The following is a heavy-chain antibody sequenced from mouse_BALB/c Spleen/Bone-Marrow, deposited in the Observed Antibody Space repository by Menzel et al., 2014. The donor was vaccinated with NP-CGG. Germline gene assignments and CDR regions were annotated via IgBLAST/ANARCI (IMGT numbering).Heavy chain of an antibody. CDR3: ARHHRYAYYFDY. V-gene: IGHV1S130*01. CDR2: IHPNGGNT. Sequence: QVQLKESGSVLVWPGASVRLSCKASGYTFTNSWIHWAKQRPGQGLEWIGDIHPNGGNTNYNEKFKAKTTLTVDTSSSTAYVDLSSLTSEDSAVYYCARHHRYAYYFDYWGQGTTLTVSS. CDR1: GYTFTNSW. D-gene: IGHD2-14*01. J-gene: IGHJ2*01.